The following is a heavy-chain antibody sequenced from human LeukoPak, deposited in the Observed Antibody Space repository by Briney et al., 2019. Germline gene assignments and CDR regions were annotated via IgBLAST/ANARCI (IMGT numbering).Heavy chain of an antibody. CDR1: GFSLNTRGVG. CDR3: AHRKNYYDSSVFDN. CDR2: IYWDDDR. V-gene: IGHV2-5*02. D-gene: IGHD3-22*01. Sequence: SGPTLVNPTQTLTLTCTFSGFSLNTRGVGVGWIRQPPGRALEWLALIYWDDDRRYSPSLKSRLTITRDTSKNQVVLTMTNMDPVDTATYFCAHRKNYYDSSVFDNWGQGTLVTVSS. J-gene: IGHJ4*02.